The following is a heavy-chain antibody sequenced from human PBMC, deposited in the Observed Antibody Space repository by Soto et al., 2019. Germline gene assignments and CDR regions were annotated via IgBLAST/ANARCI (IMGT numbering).Heavy chain of an antibody. CDR3: VRSAEVVITYYYYGMDV. CDR1: GGSVSSGSYY. J-gene: IGHJ6*02. D-gene: IGHD3-22*01. V-gene: IGHV4-61*01. Sequence: KPSETLSLTCTVSGGSVSSGSYYWCWIRQPPGKGLEWIGYIYYSGSTNYNPSLKSRVTISVDTSKNQFSLKLSSVTAADTAVYYCVRSAEVVITYYYYGMDVWGQGTTVTVSS. CDR2: IYYSGST.